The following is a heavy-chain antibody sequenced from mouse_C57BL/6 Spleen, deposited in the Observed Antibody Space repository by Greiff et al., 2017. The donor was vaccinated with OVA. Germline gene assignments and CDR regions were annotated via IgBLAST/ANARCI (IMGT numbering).Heavy chain of an antibody. J-gene: IGHJ1*03. CDR3: AREDYYGSSYWYFDV. V-gene: IGHV1-78*01. D-gene: IGHD1-1*01. CDR2: IYPRDGST. Sequence: VKLQESDAELVKPGASVKISCKVSGYTFTDHTIHWMKQRPEQGLEWIGYIYPRDGSTKYNEKFKGKATLTADKSSSTAYMQLNSLTSEDSAVYFCAREDYYGSSYWYFDVWGTGTTVTVSS. CDR1: GYTFTDHT.